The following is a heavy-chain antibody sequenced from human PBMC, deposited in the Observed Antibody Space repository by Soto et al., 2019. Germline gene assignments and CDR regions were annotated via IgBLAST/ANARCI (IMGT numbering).Heavy chain of an antibody. D-gene: IGHD3-22*01. V-gene: IGHV3-48*02. CDR3: ARGPDYYDSSGPADY. CDR1: GFTFSSYS. CDR2: ISSSSSTI. J-gene: IGHJ4*02. Sequence: GGSLRLSCAASGFTFSSYSMNWVRQAPGKGLEWVSYISSSSSTIYYADSVKGRFTISRDNAKNSLYLQMNSLRDEDTAVYYCARGPDYYDSSGPADYWGQGTLVTVSS.